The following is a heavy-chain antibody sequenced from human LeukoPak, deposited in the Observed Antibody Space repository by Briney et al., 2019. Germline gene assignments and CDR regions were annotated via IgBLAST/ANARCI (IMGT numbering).Heavy chain of an antibody. J-gene: IGHJ5*01. CDR2: ITGSGGNT. D-gene: IGHD4-17*01. CDR3: AKESTVTPGNVNWFDS. CDR1: GFTFGDYT. V-gene: IGHV3-23*01. Sequence: GGSLRLSCTASGFTFGDYTMSWFRQAPGKGLEWVSTITGSGGNTYYAESVKGRFTISRGNSKNRLYLQMNSLRAEDTAVYYCAKESTVTPGNVNWFDSWGQGTLVTVSS.